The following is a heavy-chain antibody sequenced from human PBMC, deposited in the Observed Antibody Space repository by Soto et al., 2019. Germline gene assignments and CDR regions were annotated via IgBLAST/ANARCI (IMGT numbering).Heavy chain of an antibody. Sequence: ASVKVSCKVSGYTLTELSMHWVRQAPGKGLEWMGGFDPEDGETIYAQKFQGRVTMTEDTSTDTAYMELSSLRSEDTAVYYCATFPSHYGGNSNYYYYGMDVWGQGTTVTVAS. CDR2: FDPEDGET. CDR3: ATFPSHYGGNSNYYYYGMDV. CDR1: GYTLTELS. J-gene: IGHJ6*02. D-gene: IGHD4-17*01. V-gene: IGHV1-24*01.